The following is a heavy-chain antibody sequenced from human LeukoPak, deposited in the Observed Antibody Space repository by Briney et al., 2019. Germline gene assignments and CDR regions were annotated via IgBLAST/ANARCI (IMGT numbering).Heavy chain of an antibody. V-gene: IGHV1-69*04. J-gene: IGHJ6*02. CDR1: GATFSSYA. CDR2: IIPMLGTV. Sequence: GASVKVSCKASGATFSSYAINWVRRAPGQGLEWMGRIIPMLGTVNYAQKFQGRVTIIADKFTSTAYMEVSSLRSEDTAVYYCARDQKVGATPYFGMDVWGQGTTVTVSS. CDR3: ARDQKVGATPYFGMDV. D-gene: IGHD1-26*01.